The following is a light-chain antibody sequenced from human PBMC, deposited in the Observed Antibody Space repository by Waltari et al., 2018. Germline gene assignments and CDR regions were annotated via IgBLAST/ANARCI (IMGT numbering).Light chain of an antibody. CDR2: GAS. J-gene: IGKJ1*01. CDR3: QKYGTLPAT. CDR1: QSVSRW. V-gene: IGKV3-20*01. Sequence: EIVLTQSPGTLSLSPGDRATLSGRTSQSVSRWLAWYQQKPGQPPRLLIYGASSRAPGMPDGSGGMGSGTDFSLTISRLELEDSAVYYVQKYGTLPATFGQGTKVEVK.